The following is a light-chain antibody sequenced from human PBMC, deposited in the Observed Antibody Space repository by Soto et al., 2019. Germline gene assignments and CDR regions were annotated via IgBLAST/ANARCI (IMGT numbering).Light chain of an antibody. V-gene: IGLV4-69*01. CDR3: QTWSTGIEV. CDR1: SGHNNYA. J-gene: IGLJ2*01. CDR2: VNSDGSH. Sequence: QLVLTQSPSASASLGASVKLTCTLSSGHNNYAIAWHQQQPEKGPRFLMKVNSDGSHTKGDGIPARFSGSSSGAERYLTISRLQSDDEADYYCQTWSTGIEVFGGGTKVTVL.